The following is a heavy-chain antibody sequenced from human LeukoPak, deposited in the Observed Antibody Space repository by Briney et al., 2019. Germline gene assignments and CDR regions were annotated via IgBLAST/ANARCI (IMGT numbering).Heavy chain of an antibody. J-gene: IGHJ4*02. V-gene: IGHV3-7*01. Sequence: GGSLRLSCAVSGFTFSSYWMSWVRQAPEKGLEWVANINQGGGEKYYVDSVRGRFTISRDNAKNSLYLQMNSLRADDTAVYYCARDVTALDSWGQGTLVTVSS. CDR2: INQGGGEK. CDR1: GFTFSSYW. D-gene: IGHD2-2*01. CDR3: ARDVTALDS.